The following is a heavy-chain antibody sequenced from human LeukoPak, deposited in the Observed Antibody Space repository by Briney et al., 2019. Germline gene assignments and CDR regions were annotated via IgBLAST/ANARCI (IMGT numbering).Heavy chain of an antibody. CDR2: ISFDGSDA. Sequence: GGSLRLSCAASGFTFSSYWMHWVRQAPGKGLVWVSCISFDGSDATYADSVKGRFTISRDNAKNTLHLQMDSLTVEDTAVYYCAVSNWMDPWGQGTLVTVSS. CDR3: AVSNWMDP. J-gene: IGHJ5*02. V-gene: IGHV3-74*01. CDR1: GFTFSSYW.